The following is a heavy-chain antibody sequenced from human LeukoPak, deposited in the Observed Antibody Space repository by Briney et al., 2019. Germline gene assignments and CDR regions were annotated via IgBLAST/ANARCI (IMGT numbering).Heavy chain of an antibody. J-gene: IGHJ4*02. D-gene: IGHD3-10*01. CDR2: ISAYNGNT. Sequence: ASVKVFCKASGYTFSSYGISWVRQAPGQGLEWMGWISAYNGNTNYRQQLQGRVTMTTDTSTSTAYMDLRSLRSDDTAIYYCARDSPDGSGTYYNDSPDYWGQGTLVTVSS. V-gene: IGHV1-18*01. CDR1: GYTFSSYG. CDR3: ARDSPDGSGTYYNDSPDY.